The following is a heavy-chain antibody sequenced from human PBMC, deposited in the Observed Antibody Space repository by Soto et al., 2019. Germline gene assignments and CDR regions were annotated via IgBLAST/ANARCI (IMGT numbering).Heavy chain of an antibody. V-gene: IGHV1-69*04. CDR3: AKDPQQLIVYFDY. CDR1: GGTFSSYT. Sequence: SVKVSCEASGGTFSSYTISCVRQAPGQGLEWMGRIIPILGIANYAQKFQGRVTITADKSTSTAYMELSSLRAEDTAVYYCAKDPQQLIVYFDYWGQGTRVTVSS. D-gene: IGHD6-13*01. CDR2: IIPILGIA. J-gene: IGHJ4*02.